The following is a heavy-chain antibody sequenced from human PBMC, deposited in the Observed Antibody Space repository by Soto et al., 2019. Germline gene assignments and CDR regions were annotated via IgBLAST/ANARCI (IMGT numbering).Heavy chain of an antibody. CDR1: GFTFSRYG. CDR3: AREVRANLNDFGDYEWFDP. CDR2: ISYDGGKT. Sequence: QVQLVESGGGVVQPGSSLRLSCAASGFTFSRYGIHWVRQSPGKGLEWVSFISYDGGKTDYADSVRGRFTISRDNSNNILYLQMRSLRAEDTAVYFCAREVRANLNDFGDYEWFDPWGQGTLVTVSS. D-gene: IGHD4-17*01. J-gene: IGHJ5*02. V-gene: IGHV3-30*03.